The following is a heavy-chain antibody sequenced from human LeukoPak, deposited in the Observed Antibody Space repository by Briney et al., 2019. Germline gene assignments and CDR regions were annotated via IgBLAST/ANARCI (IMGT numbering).Heavy chain of an antibody. Sequence: GRSLRLSCAASGFTFSSYALHWVRQAPGKGLEWVAVISYDASNKYYADSVKGRFTISRDNSKNTLYLQMNSLRAEDTAVYYCARDPLVTTVTTPGYWGQGTLVTVSS. CDR2: ISYDASNK. CDR1: GFTFSSYA. D-gene: IGHD4-17*01. J-gene: IGHJ4*02. V-gene: IGHV3-30*04. CDR3: ARDPLVTTVTTPGY.